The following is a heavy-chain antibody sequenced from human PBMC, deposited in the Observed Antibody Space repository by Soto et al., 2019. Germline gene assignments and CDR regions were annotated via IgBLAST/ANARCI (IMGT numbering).Heavy chain of an antibody. CDR3: ARDAITMVRGVIITAWVNALGGFDY. D-gene: IGHD3-10*01. Sequence: QVQLVESGGGVVQPGRSLRLSCAASGFTFSSYAMHWVRQAPGKGLEWVAVISYDGSNKYYADSVKGRFTISRDNSKNTLYLQMNSLRAEDTAVYYCARDAITMVRGVIITAWVNALGGFDYWGQGTLVTVSS. V-gene: IGHV3-30-3*01. CDR2: ISYDGSNK. J-gene: IGHJ4*02. CDR1: GFTFSSYA.